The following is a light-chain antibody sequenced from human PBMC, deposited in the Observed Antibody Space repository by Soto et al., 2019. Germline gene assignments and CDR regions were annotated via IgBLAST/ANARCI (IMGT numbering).Light chain of an antibody. CDR1: SSDVGDYKR. CDR2: EVS. J-gene: IGLJ1*01. Sequence: QSALTQPPSVSGSPGQSVTISCTGASSDVGDYKRVSWYQQPPGTAPRLVIYEVSHRPSGVPDRFSGSKSANTASLTISGLQTEDEADYYCSFYTRSSSYVFGTGTKVTVL. CDR3: SFYTRSSSYV. V-gene: IGLV2-18*01.